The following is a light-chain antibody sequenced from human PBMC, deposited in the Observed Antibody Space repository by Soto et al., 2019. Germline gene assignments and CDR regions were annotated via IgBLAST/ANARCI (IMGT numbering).Light chain of an antibody. CDR3: CSYAGNYYV. Sequence: QSALTQPRSVSGSPGQSVTISCTGTSGDVGGYNYVSWYQQHPGKAPKLMIFDVSKRPSGVPDRFSGSKSGNTASLTISGLQAEDEADYYCCSYAGNYYVFGTGTKLTVL. CDR2: DVS. J-gene: IGLJ1*01. V-gene: IGLV2-11*01. CDR1: SGDVGGYNY.